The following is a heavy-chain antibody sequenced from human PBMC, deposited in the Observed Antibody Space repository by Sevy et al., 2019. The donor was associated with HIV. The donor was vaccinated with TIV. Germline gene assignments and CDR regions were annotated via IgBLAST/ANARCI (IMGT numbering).Heavy chain of an antibody. J-gene: IGHJ4*02. Sequence: GGSLRLSCAASGFTFSNYGMHWVRQAPGKGLEWVAVIWNDGSNKYYADSVKGRFTISRDNSKNPWYLQMKGLRVEDTAVYFCARGGDFNDRSAKRDFDYWGQGTLVTVSS. CDR1: GFTFSNYG. D-gene: IGHD3-22*01. V-gene: IGHV3-33*01. CDR3: ARGGDFNDRSAKRDFDY. CDR2: IWNDGSNK.